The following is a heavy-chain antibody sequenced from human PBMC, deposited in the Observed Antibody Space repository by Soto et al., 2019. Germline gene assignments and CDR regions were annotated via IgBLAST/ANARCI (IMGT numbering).Heavy chain of an antibody. D-gene: IGHD4-17*01. J-gene: IGHJ5*02. V-gene: IGHV4-59*01. Sequence: QVQLQESGPGLVKPSETLSLTCTVSGGSISSYYWSWIRQPPGKGLEWIGYIYYSGSTNYNPSLKSRVTISVDTSKNQFSLKLSSVTAADTAVYYCARDATTVTTSGYSAWFDPWGQGTLVTVSS. CDR2: IYYSGST. CDR3: ARDATTVTTSGYSAWFDP. CDR1: GGSISSYY.